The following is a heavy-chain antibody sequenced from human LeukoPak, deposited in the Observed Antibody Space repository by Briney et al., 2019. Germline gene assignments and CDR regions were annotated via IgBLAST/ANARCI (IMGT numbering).Heavy chain of an antibody. CDR3: ARDWTIFGVGIADY. CDR1: GFTFSSYA. Sequence: GGSLRLSCAASGFTFSSYAMHWVRQAPGKGLEWVAVISYDGSNKYYADSVKGRFTISRDNSKNTLYLQMNGLRAEDTAVYYCARDWTIFGVGIADYWGQGTLVTVSS. V-gene: IGHV3-30*04. CDR2: ISYDGSNK. D-gene: IGHD3-3*01. J-gene: IGHJ4*02.